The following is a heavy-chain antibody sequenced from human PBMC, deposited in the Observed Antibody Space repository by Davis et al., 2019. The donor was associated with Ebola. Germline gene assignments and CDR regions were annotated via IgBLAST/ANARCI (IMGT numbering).Heavy chain of an antibody. CDR2: IYYSGST. CDR1: GGSFSGYY. V-gene: IGHV4-59*01. CDR3: ARVTYYYGMDV. J-gene: IGHJ6*02. Sequence: GSLRLSCAVYGGSFSGYYWSWIRQPPGKGLEWIGYIYYSGSTNYNPSLKSRVTISVDTSKNQFSLKLSSVTAADTAVYYCARVTYYYGMDVWGQGTTVTVSS.